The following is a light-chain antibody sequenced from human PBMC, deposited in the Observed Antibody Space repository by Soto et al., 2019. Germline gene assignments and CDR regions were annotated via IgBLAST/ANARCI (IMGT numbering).Light chain of an antibody. CDR2: RNN. CDR3: AAWDDSLRGWV. Sequence: QSVLTQPPSASGTPGQRVTISCSGTSSNIGSNDVCWYQQLPGTAPKLLIYRNNQWPSGVPDRFSGSKFGTSASLAISGLRFEDEADYYCAAWDDSLRGWVFGGGTKLTVL. CDR1: SSNIGSND. J-gene: IGLJ3*02. V-gene: IGLV1-47*01.